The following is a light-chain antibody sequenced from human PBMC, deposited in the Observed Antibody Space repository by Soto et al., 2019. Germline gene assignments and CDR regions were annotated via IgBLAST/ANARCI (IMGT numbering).Light chain of an antibody. CDR3: SSYAGSNNLV. Sequence: QSALTQPPSASGSPGQSVTISCTGTSSDVGGYNYVSWYQQHPGKAPTLMIYEVSKRPSGVPDRFAGSKSGNAASLTVSGPEAEDEAESDCSSYAGSNNLVFGGGTKLTVL. CDR2: EVS. V-gene: IGLV2-8*01. J-gene: IGLJ3*02. CDR1: SSDVGGYNY.